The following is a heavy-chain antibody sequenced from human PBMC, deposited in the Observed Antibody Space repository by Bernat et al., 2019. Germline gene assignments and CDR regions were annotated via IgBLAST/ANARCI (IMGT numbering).Heavy chain of an antibody. CDR1: GFTFSSYG. CDR3: AKGGAITMITYFDY. J-gene: IGHJ4*02. CDR2: ISYDGSNK. Sequence: QVQLVESGGGVVQPGRSLRLSCAASGFTFSSYGMHWVRQAPGKGLEWVAVISYDGSNKYYADSVKGRFTISRDNSKNTLYLQMNSLRAEDTAVYYCAKGGAITMITYFDYWGQGTLVTVSS. V-gene: IGHV3-30*18. D-gene: IGHD3-22*01.